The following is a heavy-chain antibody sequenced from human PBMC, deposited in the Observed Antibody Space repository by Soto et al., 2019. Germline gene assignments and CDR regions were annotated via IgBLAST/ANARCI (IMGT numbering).Heavy chain of an antibody. D-gene: IGHD2-2*01. V-gene: IGHV3-23*01. CDR1: GFTFAGYA. CDR3: AKDLLIVVVPAAIEGSAKCFDS. J-gene: IGHJ5*01. CDR2: ISNSASGT. Sequence: GGALRLSCEASGFTFAGYAMSVGRQAPGKGLEWVAAISNSASGTYYADSEKGRFTISRDNSKNTLYLQMNSLRAEDTAVYYWAKDLLIVVVPAAIEGSAKCFDSRGKGTLVTVST.